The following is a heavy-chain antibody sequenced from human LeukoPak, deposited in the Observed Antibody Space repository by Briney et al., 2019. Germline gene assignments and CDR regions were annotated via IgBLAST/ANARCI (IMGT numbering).Heavy chain of an antibody. V-gene: IGHV7-4-1*02. CDR1: GYTFISYA. CDR3: ARDLQGYSSDVPDY. CDR2: INTNTGNP. J-gene: IGHJ4*02. Sequence: ASVKVSCKASGYTFISYAMNWVRQAPGQGLEWMGWINTNTGNPTYAQGFTGRFVFSLDTSVSTAYLQISSLKAEDTAVYYCARDLQGYSSDVPDYWGQGTLVTVSS. D-gene: IGHD6-19*01.